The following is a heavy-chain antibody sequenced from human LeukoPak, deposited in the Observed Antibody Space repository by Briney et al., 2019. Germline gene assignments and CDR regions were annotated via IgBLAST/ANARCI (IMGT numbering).Heavy chain of an antibody. Sequence: ASVKVSCKASGYIFTNYGISWLRQAPGQGLEWMGWISAYTGNTNYAQKLQGRVTMTTDTSTSTAYMELRSLRSDDTAVYYCARDTPSCSSTSCYPGAGNWFDPWGQGTLVTVSS. D-gene: IGHD2-2*01. CDR3: ARDTPSCSSTSCYPGAGNWFDP. J-gene: IGHJ5*02. CDR2: ISAYTGNT. CDR1: GYIFTNYG. V-gene: IGHV1-18*01.